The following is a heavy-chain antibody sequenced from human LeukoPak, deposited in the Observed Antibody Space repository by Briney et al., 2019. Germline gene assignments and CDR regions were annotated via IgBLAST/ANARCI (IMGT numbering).Heavy chain of an antibody. CDR3: ARDPDYYDSSGV. D-gene: IGHD3-22*01. CDR1: GFTFSSYS. CDR2: ISSSSSYI. Sequence: GGSLRLXCAASGFTFSSYSMNWVRQAPGKGLEWVSSISSSSSYIYYADSVKGRFTISRDNAKNSLYLQMNSLRAEDTAVYYCARDPDYYDSSGVWGQGTLVTVSS. J-gene: IGHJ4*02. V-gene: IGHV3-21*01.